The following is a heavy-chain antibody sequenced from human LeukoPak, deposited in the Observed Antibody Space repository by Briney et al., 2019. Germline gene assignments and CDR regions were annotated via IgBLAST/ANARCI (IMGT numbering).Heavy chain of an antibody. CDR2: IYYSGST. CDR1: GGSISSGGYY. D-gene: IGHD5-12*01. V-gene: IGHV4-31*03. CDR3: ARGGGYSGYGAFDI. J-gene: IGHJ3*02. Sequence: PSETLSLTCTVSGGSISSGGYYWSWIRQHPGKGLEWIGYIYYSGSTYYNPSLKSRVTISVDTSNNQFSLKLSSVTAVDTAGLYCARGGGYSGYGAFDIWGQGTMVTVSS.